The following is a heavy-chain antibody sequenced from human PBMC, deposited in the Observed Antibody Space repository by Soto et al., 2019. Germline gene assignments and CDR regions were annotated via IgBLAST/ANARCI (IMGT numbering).Heavy chain of an antibody. CDR3: AKEMGSGSL. CDR1: GYTFTDYY. D-gene: IGHD3-10*01. Sequence: WASVKVSCKTSGYTFTDYYIHWVRQAPGEGLEWMGWINPNGGATNYAPKFQGRVTMTRDTSTSTAYMDLSRLGSDDTAVYYCAKEMGSGSLWGQGTMVTVSS. J-gene: IGHJ4*02. CDR2: INPNGGAT. V-gene: IGHV1-2*02.